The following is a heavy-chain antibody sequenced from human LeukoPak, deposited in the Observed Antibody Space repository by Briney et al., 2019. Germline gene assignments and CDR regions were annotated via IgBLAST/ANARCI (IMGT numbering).Heavy chain of an antibody. V-gene: IGHV3-21*01. CDR2: ISTSSSYI. J-gene: IGHJ6*03. CDR3: ARNYYYYMDV. CDR1: GFTFSGST. Sequence: KAGGSLRLSCAASGFTFSGSTMNWVRQAPGKGLEWVSFISTSSSYIYYADSVRGRFTISRDNAKNSLYLQMNSLRAEDTAVYYCARNYYYYMDVWGKGTTVTVSS.